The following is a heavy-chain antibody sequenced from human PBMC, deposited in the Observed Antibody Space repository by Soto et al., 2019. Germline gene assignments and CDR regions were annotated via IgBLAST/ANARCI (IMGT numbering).Heavy chain of an antibody. CDR1: GLTFSSYW. V-gene: IGHV3-7*01. J-gene: IGHJ4*02. CDR2: INQDGSES. D-gene: IGHD2-2*01. CDR3: ARPARECSSPGCAN. Sequence: EVQLVESGGGLVQPGGSLRLSCVVSGLTFSSYWMSWVRQAPGKGLEWVANINQDGSESYYVDSVKGRFTISRDNAKNSLYLQMTLLRAEDTAVYYCARPARECSSPGCANWGQGTLVTVSS.